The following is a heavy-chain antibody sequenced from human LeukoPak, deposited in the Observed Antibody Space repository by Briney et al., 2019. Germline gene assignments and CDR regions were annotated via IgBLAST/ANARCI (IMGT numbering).Heavy chain of an antibody. Sequence: SETLSLTCTVSGGSISSRSYYWGWVRQPPGRGLEWIGCIYYSGSTYYNPSLKSRVTISVDTSKNQFSLKLSSVTAADTAVYYCARQPTDYDILTGHILDPWFDPWGQGTLVTVSS. CDR2: IYYSGST. CDR1: GGSISSRSYY. V-gene: IGHV4-39*01. D-gene: IGHD3-9*01. CDR3: ARQPTDYDILTGHILDPWFDP. J-gene: IGHJ5*02.